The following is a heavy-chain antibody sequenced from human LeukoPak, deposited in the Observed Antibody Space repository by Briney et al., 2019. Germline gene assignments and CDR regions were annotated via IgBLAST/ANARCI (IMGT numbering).Heavy chain of an antibody. V-gene: IGHV1-2*02. J-gene: IGHJ4*02. D-gene: IGHD2-2*01. CDR3: AREGYCSSTSCQGDFDY. CDR1: GYTFTGYY. CDR2: INPNSGGT. Sequence: ASVKVSCKASGYTFTGYYMHWVRQAPGQGLEWMGWINPNSGGTNYAQKFQGRVTMTRDTSISTAYMELSRLRSDDTAVYYCAREGYCSSTSCQGDFDYWGQGTLVTVSS.